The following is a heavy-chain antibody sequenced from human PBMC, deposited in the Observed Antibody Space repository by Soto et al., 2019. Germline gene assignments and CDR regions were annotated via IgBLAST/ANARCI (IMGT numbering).Heavy chain of an antibody. D-gene: IGHD2-2*03. V-gene: IGHV4-31*03. CDR2: IYYSGST. J-gene: IGHJ5*02. Sequence: SETLSLTCTVSGGSISSGGYYWSWIRQHPGKGLEWIGYIYYSGSTYYNPSLKSRVTISVDTSKNQFSLKLSSVTAADTAVYYCARGAGYCSSTSSSQKIDPRGQGNLVTVSS. CDR3: ARGAGYCSSTSSSQKIDP. CDR1: GGSISSGGYY.